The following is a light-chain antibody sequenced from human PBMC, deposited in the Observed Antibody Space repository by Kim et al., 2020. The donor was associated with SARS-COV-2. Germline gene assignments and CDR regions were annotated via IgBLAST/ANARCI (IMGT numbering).Light chain of an antibody. Sequence: DIVMTQSPDSLAVSLGERATINCKSSQSVLNRSNNKNYIAWYQQKPGQPPKLIIYWASARESGVPDRFSGSGSGTDFTVTISSLQAEDVAVYYCQQHYDTPFTFGGGTKVDIK. V-gene: IGKV4-1*01. CDR2: WAS. J-gene: IGKJ4*01. CDR1: QSVLNRSNNKNY. CDR3: QQHYDTPFT.